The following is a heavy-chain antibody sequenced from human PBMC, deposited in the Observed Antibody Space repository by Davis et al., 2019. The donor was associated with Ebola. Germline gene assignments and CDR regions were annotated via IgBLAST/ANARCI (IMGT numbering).Heavy chain of an antibody. V-gene: IGHV3-23*01. CDR2: ISGSGGST. CDR3: AKDGYGDSPNWFDP. J-gene: IGHJ5*02. CDR1: GFTFSSYA. D-gene: IGHD4-17*01. Sequence: GESLKISCAASGFTFSSYAMSWVRQAPGKGLEWVSAISGSGGSTYYADSVEGRFTISRDNSKNTLYLQMNSLGAEDTAVYYCAKDGYGDSPNWFDPWGQGTLVTVSS.